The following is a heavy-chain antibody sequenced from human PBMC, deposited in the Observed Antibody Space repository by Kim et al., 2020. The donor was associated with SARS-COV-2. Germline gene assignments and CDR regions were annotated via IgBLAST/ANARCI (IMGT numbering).Heavy chain of an antibody. CDR3: AQGESNNWSFVDY. CDR2: VSGSGGST. Sequence: GGSLRLSCAASGFTFSSYAMSWVRQAPGKGPEWVSLVSGSGGSTDHADSVKGRFAISRDNSKKTLYLQMNSLRAEDTALYYCAQGESNNWSFVDYWGQGTLVPVSS. CDR1: GFTFSSYA. V-gene: IGHV3-23*01. J-gene: IGHJ4*02. D-gene: IGHD1-1*01.